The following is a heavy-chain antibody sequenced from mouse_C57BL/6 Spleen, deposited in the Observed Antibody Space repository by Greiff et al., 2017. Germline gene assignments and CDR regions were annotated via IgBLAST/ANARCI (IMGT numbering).Heavy chain of an antibody. J-gene: IGHJ2*01. CDR1: GFTFSDYY. CDR3: ARVYDGYSHYFDY. Sequence: LQQSEGGLVQPGSSMKLSCTASGFTFSDYYMAWVRQVPEKGLEWVANINYDGSSTYYLASLQSRFIISRDNAKNILYLQMSSLKSEDTATDYCARVYDGYSHYFDYWGQGTTLTVSS. CDR2: INYDGSST. V-gene: IGHV5-16*01. D-gene: IGHD2-3*01.